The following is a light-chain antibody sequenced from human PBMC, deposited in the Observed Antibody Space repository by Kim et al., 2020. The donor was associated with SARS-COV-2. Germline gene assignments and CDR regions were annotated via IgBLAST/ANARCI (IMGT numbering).Light chain of an antibody. CDR1: KLGDKY. Sequence: VSPGQTASITCAGDKLGDKYACWYQQKPGQSPVLVIYQDSKRPSGIPERFSGSNSGNTATLTISGTQAMDEADYYCQAWDSSNVVFGGGTQLTVL. V-gene: IGLV3-1*01. CDR2: QDS. J-gene: IGLJ2*01. CDR3: QAWDSSNVV.